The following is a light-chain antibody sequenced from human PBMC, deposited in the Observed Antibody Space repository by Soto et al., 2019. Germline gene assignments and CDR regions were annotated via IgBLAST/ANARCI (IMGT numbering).Light chain of an antibody. V-gene: IGKV3-20*01. CDR1: QSVRNN. Sequence: EIVLTQSPGTLSLFPGERATLSCRASQSVRNNLAWYQQKPGQAPRLLIYAASRRATGIPDRFSGSGSGTDFTLTISRLEPEDFAVYYCQQYGSSPWTFGQGTKVDI. CDR3: QQYGSSPWT. CDR2: AAS. J-gene: IGKJ1*01.